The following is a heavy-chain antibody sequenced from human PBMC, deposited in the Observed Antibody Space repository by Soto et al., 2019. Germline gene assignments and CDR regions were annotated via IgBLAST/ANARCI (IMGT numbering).Heavy chain of an antibody. CDR3: AKIVGATQSGF. CDR1: GFTFSSYA. D-gene: IGHD1-26*01. Sequence: EVQLLESGGGLVQPGGSQRLSCAASGFTFSSYAMSWVRQAPGKGLEWVSAVSGSGDSTNYADSVKGRFTISRDNSKNTLYLQMNSLRAEDTAVYYCAKIVGATQSGFWGQGTLVTVSS. J-gene: IGHJ4*02. CDR2: VSGSGDST. V-gene: IGHV3-23*01.